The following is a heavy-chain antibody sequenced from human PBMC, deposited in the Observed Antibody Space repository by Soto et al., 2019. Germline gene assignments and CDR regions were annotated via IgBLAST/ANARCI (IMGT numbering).Heavy chain of an antibody. CDR2: IIPIFATANSATA. CDR3: ARGAEMATLMRAFDI. D-gene: IGHD5-12*01. Sequence: QVQLVQSGAEVKKPGSSVKVSCKASGGTLSSYSISWVRQAPGQGLEWMGGIIPIFATANSATANYAQKFQGRVTITADESTSTVYMELSSLRSDDTAVYYCARGAEMATLMRAFDIWGQGTLVTVSS. CDR1: GGTLSSYS. J-gene: IGHJ3*02. V-gene: IGHV1-69*12.